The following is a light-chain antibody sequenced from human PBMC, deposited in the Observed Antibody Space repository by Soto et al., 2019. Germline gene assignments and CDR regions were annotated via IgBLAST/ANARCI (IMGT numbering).Light chain of an antibody. Sequence: QSALTQPASVSGSPGQSITISCTGTSSDVGGYNYVSWYQQHPGKAPKLMIYEVNNRPSGVSNRFSGSKSGNTASLTIFGLQXXXXADYYCSSYTSSSTLVVFGGGTKLT. J-gene: IGLJ2*01. CDR1: SSDVGGYNY. V-gene: IGLV2-14*01. CDR3: SSYTSSSTLVV. CDR2: EVN.